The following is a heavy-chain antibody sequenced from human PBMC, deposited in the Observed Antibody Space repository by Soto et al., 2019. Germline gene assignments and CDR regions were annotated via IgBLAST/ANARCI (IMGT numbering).Heavy chain of an antibody. CDR1: GYTFTSYY. J-gene: IGHJ6*02. Sequence: SVKVSCKASGYTFTSYYMHWVRQAPGHGLEWIGRIIPIFGIASYAQKFQGRVTITADESTSTAYMELSSLRSDDTAVYYCAREDRDRETGLVPAAIDGMDVWG. CDR3: AREDRDRETGLVPAAIDGMDV. CDR2: IIPIFGIA. V-gene: IGHV1-69*13. D-gene: IGHD2-2*01.